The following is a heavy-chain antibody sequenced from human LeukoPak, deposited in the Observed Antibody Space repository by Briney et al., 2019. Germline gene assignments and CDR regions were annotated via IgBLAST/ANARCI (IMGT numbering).Heavy chain of an antibody. CDR1: GYTFTSYD. V-gene: IGHV1-2*04. D-gene: IGHD3-10*01. J-gene: IGHJ6*02. CDR3: ARDSAFNTYYYGSGSYYNANGMDV. CDR2: INPNSGGT. Sequence: ASVKVSCKASGYTFTSYDINWVRQATGQGLEWMGWINPNSGGTNYAQKFQGWVTMTRDTSTSTAYMELSRLRSDDTAVYYCARDSAFNTYYYGSGSYYNANGMDVWGQGTTVTVSS.